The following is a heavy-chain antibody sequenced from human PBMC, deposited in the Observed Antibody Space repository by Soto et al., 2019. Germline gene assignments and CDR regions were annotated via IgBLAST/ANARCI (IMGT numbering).Heavy chain of an antibody. CDR3: ARVTENYDFWSGYYFDY. CDR1: GGSISSYY. V-gene: IGHV4-59*08. Sequence: PSETLSLTCTVSGGSISSYYWSWIRQPPGKGLEWIGYIYYSGSTYYNPSLKSRVTISVDTSKNQFSLKLSSVTAADTAVYYCARVTENYDFWSGYYFDYWGQGTLVTVSS. J-gene: IGHJ4*02. D-gene: IGHD3-3*01. CDR2: IYYSGST.